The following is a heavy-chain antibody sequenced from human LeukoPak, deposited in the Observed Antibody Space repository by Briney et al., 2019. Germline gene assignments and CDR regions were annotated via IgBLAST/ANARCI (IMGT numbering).Heavy chain of an antibody. J-gene: IGHJ4*02. V-gene: IGHV4-59*12. CDR2: IYYSGTT. CDR3: ARVSQWLLRRGLDY. Sequence: SETLSLTCTFSGGSISNYYWNWIRQSPGKGLEWIGYIYYSGTTNYNPSLKSRVTISVDTSKNQFSLKLSSVTAADTAVYYCARVSQWLLRRGLDYWGQGTLVTVSS. CDR1: GGSISNYY. D-gene: IGHD6-19*01.